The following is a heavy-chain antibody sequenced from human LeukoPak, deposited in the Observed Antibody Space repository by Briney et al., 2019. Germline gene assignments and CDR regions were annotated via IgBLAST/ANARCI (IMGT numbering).Heavy chain of an antibody. V-gene: IGHV3-23*01. D-gene: IGHD3-10*01. CDR2: ISGSGGTT. Sequence: GGSLTLSCAASGFTFSSYAMSWVRQAPGKGLEWVSSISGSGGTTYYADSVRGQFTISRDDSKNTLYLQMNSLRVEDTAVYYCAKRLGDYWGQGTLVTVSS. J-gene: IGHJ4*02. CDR1: GFTFSSYA. CDR3: AKRLGDY.